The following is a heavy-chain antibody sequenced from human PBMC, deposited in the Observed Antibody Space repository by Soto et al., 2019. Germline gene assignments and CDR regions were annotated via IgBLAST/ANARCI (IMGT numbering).Heavy chain of an antibody. V-gene: IGHV4-59*01. Sequence: SETRSVTWTGSGDYTSRYYRIWIRQPPGKGLEWIAYIYYSGNTNYNPSLKSRVTISVDTSRTQFSLNLSSVTAADTAVYYCARSRSGWNGDSWAQGTLVTVS. CDR1: GDYTSRYY. CDR3: ARSRSGWNGDS. D-gene: IGHD3-3*01. J-gene: IGHJ4*02. CDR2: IYYSGNT.